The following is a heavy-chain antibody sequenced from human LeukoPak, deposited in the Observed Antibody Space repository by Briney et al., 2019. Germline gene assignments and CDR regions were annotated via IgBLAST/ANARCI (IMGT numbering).Heavy chain of an antibody. J-gene: IGHJ5*02. CDR2: SSAYNGNT. Sequence: ASVKVSCKASGYTFTSYGISWVRQAPGQGLEWMGWSSAYNGNTNYAQKLQGRVTMTTDASTSTAYMELRSLRSDDTAVYYCARDEKAAAGFRFDPWGQGTLVTVSS. D-gene: IGHD6-13*01. V-gene: IGHV1-18*01. CDR1: GYTFTSYG. CDR3: ARDEKAAAGFRFDP.